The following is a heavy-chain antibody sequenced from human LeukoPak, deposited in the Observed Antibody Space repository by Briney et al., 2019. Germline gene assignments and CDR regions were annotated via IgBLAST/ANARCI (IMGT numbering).Heavy chain of an antibody. CDR3: AREYCSGGTCYQALDY. J-gene: IGHJ4*02. V-gene: IGHV1-2*02. D-gene: IGHD2-15*01. CDR2: INPNNGGT. CDR1: GHTFTDYY. Sequence: ASVKVSCKASGHTFTDYYMHWVRQAPGQGLEWMGWINPNNGGTNYAQKFQARITMTRDTSISTAYMEVSSLRPDDTAVYYCAREYCSGGTCYQALDYWGQGTLATVSS.